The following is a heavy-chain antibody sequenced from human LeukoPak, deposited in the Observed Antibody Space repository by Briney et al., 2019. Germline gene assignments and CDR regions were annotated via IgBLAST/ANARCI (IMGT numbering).Heavy chain of an antibody. J-gene: IGHJ6*02. Sequence: GRSLRLSCAASGFTFSSYGMHWVRQAPGKGLEWVAVIWYDGSNKYYADSVKGRFTISRDNSKNTLYLQMNSLRAEDTAVYYCAKDIRDGYNYEGYYYGMDVWGQGTTVTVSS. V-gene: IGHV3-33*06. CDR3: AKDIRDGYNYEGYYYGMDV. CDR2: IWYDGSNK. CDR1: GFTFSSYG. D-gene: IGHD5-24*01.